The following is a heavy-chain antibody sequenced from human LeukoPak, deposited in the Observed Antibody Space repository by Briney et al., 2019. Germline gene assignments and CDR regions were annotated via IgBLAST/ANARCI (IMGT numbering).Heavy chain of an antibody. Sequence: PSETLSLTCTVSGGSVSSSFYYWGWIRQPPGKGLEWIGSMYFSGSTHYNPSLKSRVTISVDTSKNQFSLKLTSVTAADTAMYYCANAASYSVDYWGQGTLVTVSS. CDR2: MYFSGST. J-gene: IGHJ4*02. CDR1: GGSVSSSFYY. V-gene: IGHV4-39*01. CDR3: ANAASYSVDY. D-gene: IGHD1-26*01.